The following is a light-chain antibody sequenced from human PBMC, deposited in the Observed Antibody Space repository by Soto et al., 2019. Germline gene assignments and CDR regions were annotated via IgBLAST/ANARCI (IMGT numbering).Light chain of an antibody. CDR3: QQYNTWPPT. J-gene: IGKJ1*01. CDR2: VAS. Sequence: EIGMTQSPATLSVSPGERATLSCRASQSVRSNLAWYQQKPGQAPRLLIYVASTRATGIPARLSGSGSGTEFTLTISSLQSADFAVYYCQQYNTWPPTFGQGTKVDIK. V-gene: IGKV3-15*01. CDR1: QSVRSN.